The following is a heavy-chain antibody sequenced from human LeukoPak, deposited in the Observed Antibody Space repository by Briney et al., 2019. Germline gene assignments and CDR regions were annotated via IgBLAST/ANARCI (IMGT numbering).Heavy chain of an antibody. Sequence: PGGSLRVSCAASGFTFSSYAMSWVRQAPGKGLEWVSGISWNSGSIGYADSVKGRFTISRDNAKNSLYLQMNSLRAEDTALYYCAKGGSGGAHFDYWGQGTLVTVSS. CDR1: GFTFSSYA. V-gene: IGHV3-9*01. CDR3: AKGGSGGAHFDY. J-gene: IGHJ4*02. D-gene: IGHD3-10*01. CDR2: ISWNSGSI.